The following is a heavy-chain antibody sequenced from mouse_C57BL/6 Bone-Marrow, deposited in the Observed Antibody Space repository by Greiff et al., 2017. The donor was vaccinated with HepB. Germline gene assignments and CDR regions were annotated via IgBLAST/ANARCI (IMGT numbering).Heavy chain of an antibody. V-gene: IGHV5-4*01. J-gene: IGHJ4*01. D-gene: IGHD4-1*01. CDR2: ISDGGSYT. CDR3: ARDDWDYYAMDY. CDR1: GFTFSSYA. Sequence: DVHLVESGGGLVKPGGSLKLSCAASGFTFSSYAMSWVRQTPEKRLEWVATISDGGSYTYYPDNVKGRFTISRDNAKNNLYLQMSHLKSEDTAMYYCARDDWDYYAMDYWGQGTSVTVSS.